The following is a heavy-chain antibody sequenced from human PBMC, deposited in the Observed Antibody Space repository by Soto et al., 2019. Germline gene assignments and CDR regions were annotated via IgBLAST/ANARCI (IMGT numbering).Heavy chain of an antibody. Sequence: QVQLVEAGGGVGQPGRSLKLSCAASGFTFSSYGMHWVRQAPGKGLEWGAVISYDGSNKYYADSVKGRLTISRDNSKNTLYLQMISLRAEDTAVYYCAKDQDYGDYGGYFDYWGQGTLVTVSS. CDR2: ISYDGSNK. CDR1: GFTFSSYG. V-gene: IGHV3-30*18. J-gene: IGHJ4*02. D-gene: IGHD4-17*01. CDR3: AKDQDYGDYGGYFDY.